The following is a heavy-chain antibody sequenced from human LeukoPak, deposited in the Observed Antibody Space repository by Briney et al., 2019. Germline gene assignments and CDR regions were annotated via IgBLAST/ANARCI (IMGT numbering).Heavy chain of an antibody. D-gene: IGHD3-16*01. Sequence: GGSLRLSCAASGFTFSSYSMNWVRQAPGKGLEWVSAISSSGDTTYYADSVKGRFTISRDNSKNTLYLQINSLRAEDTALYYCAKGRLPAYGVWFDPWGQGTLVTVSS. CDR2: ISSSGDTT. J-gene: IGHJ5*02. V-gene: IGHV3-23*01. CDR3: AKGRLPAYGVWFDP. CDR1: GFTFSSYS.